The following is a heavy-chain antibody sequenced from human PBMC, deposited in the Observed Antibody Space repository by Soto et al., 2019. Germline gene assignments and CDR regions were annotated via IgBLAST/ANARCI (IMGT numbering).Heavy chain of an antibody. J-gene: IGHJ5*02. CDR1: GGSISSNY. CDR2: VYNSGST. Sequence: SETLSLTCTVSGGSISSNYWTWIRQPPGKGLEWIGYVYNSGSTNYNPSLKSRVTISEDTSKSQFSLKVNSMTAADTAVYYCARYRREAVAGYTLDSWGQGILVTVSS. V-gene: IGHV4-59*01. D-gene: IGHD6-13*01. CDR3: ARYRREAVAGYTLDS.